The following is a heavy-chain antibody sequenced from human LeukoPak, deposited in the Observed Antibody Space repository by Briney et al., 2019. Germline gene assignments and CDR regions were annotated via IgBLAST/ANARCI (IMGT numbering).Heavy chain of an antibody. CDR1: GYYFTNYW. CDR3: ARRSDNWFDP. J-gene: IGHJ5*02. Sequence: AASLQIPCNGSGYYFTNYWIGWVRQMPGKGLEWMGIIYPGNSDTTYSPSFQGQVTISADKSISTAYLQWRSLKASDTAMYYCARRSDNWFDPWGQGTLVTVSS. CDR2: IYPGNSDT. V-gene: IGHV5-51*01. D-gene: IGHD3-10*01.